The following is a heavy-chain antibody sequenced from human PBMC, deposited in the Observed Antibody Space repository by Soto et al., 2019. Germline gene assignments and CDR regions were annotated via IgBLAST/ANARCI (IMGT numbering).Heavy chain of an antibody. D-gene: IGHD2-2*01. CDR3: AKDRTRIGGGSRLYYYGMDV. CDR1: GASISGNY. Sequence: QVQLQESGPGLVKPSGTLSLTCAVSGASISGNYWSWIRQPPGKGLEWIGFVDDSGSTNYNPSLKGRVTLSVETSKNQFSLKLRSVTAADTAVYYCAKDRTRIGGGSRLYYYGMDVWGQGTTVTVSS. V-gene: IGHV4-59*01. CDR2: VDDSGST. J-gene: IGHJ6*02.